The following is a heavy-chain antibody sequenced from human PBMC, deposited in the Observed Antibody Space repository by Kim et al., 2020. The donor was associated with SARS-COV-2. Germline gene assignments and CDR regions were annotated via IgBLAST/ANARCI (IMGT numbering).Heavy chain of an antibody. J-gene: IGHJ6*02. D-gene: IGHD2-2*01. CDR3: ARLDCSSTSSDHPRVYYGMDV. V-gene: IGHV4-34*01. CDR2: INHSGST. CDR1: GVSFSGYY. Sequence: SETLSLTCAVYGVSFSGYYWSWIRQPPGKGLEWIGEINHSGSTNYNPSLKSRVTISVDTSKNQFSLKLSSVTAADTAVYYCARLDCSSTSSDHPRVYYGMDVWGQRTTVTVSS.